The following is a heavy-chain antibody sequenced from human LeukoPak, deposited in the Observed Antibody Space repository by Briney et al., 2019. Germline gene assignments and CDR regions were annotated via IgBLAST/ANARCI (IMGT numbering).Heavy chain of an antibody. Sequence: SSETLSLTCTVSGGSISSYYWSWIRQPPGKGLEWIGYIHYSGSTNYNPSLKSRVTISADTSKNQFSLKLSSVTAADTAFYYCARQKYYYGSGFDYWGQGTLVTVSS. J-gene: IGHJ4*02. CDR1: GGSISSYY. V-gene: IGHV4-59*08. CDR2: IHYSGST. CDR3: ARQKYYYGSGFDY. D-gene: IGHD3-10*01.